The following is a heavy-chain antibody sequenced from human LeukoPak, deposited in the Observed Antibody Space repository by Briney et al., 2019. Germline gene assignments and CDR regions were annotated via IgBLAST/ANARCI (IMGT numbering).Heavy chain of an antibody. CDR1: GFTFSSYW. J-gene: IGHJ6*02. CDR3: AREPLGWPSYYYGMDV. CDR2: IKQDGSEK. V-gene: IGHV3-7*01. Sequence: GGSLRLSCGASGFTFSSYWMSWVRQAPGKGLEWVANIKQDGSEKYYVDSVKGRFTISRDNAKNSLYLQMNSLRAEDTAVYYCAREPLGWPSYYYGMDVWGQGTTVTVSS. D-gene: IGHD3-3*01.